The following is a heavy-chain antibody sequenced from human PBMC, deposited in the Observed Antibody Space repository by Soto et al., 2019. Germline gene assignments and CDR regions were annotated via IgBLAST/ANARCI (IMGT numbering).Heavy chain of an antibody. J-gene: IGHJ5*02. Sequence: ASVKVSCKASGYTFTSYAMHWVRQAPGQRLEWMGWINAGNGNTKYSQKFQGRVTITRDTSASTAYMELSSLRSEDTAVYYCASGRGVVPEVLHNVFDPLGQGTLVTVSS. CDR2: INAGNGNT. V-gene: IGHV1-3*01. CDR1: GYTFTSYA. D-gene: IGHD2-15*01. CDR3: ASGRGVVPEVLHNVFDP.